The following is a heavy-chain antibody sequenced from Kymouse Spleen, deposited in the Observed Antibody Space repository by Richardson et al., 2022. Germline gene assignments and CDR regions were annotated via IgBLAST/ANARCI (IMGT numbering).Heavy chain of an antibody. CDR1: GFTFSSYA. D-gene: IGHD3-10*01. CDR2: ISGSGGST. CDR3: AKDRMVRGVMNYYGMDV. V-gene: IGHV3-23*04. Sequence: EVQLVESGGGLVQPGGSLRLSCAASGFTFSSYAMSWVRQAPGKGLEWVSAISGSGGSTYYADSVKGRFTISRDNSKNTLYLQMNSLRAEDTAVYYCAKDRMVRGVMNYYGMDVWGQGTTVTVSS. J-gene: IGHJ6*02.